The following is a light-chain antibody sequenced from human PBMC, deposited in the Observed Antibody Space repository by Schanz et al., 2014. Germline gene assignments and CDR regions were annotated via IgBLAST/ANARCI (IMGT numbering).Light chain of an antibody. CDR3: QQYGTSPQT. Sequence: EIVMTQSPVTLSVSPGERVTLSCRASQSVNSNLAWYQHKPGQAPRLLIYGASSRATGIPDRFSGSGSETDFTLTISRLEPEDFAVYYCQQYGTSPQTFGQGTKLEIK. CDR2: GAS. CDR1: QSVNSN. J-gene: IGKJ2*01. V-gene: IGKV3-20*01.